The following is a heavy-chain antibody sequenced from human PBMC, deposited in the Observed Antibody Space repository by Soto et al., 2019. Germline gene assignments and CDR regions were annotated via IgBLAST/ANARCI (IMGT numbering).Heavy chain of an antibody. CDR1: GLMYSSYS. CDR3: ARVISCGGGTCSSVHQYYGMDV. V-gene: IGHV3-21*01. CDR2: ISISGSQI. J-gene: IGHJ6*02. Sequence: EVQLVESGGGLVKPGRSVRLSCVASGLMYSSYSMSWVRQAPGKGLEWVAFISISGSQIYYAASVEGRFSISRDNAKNALYLQMNTVKVENTAIYYCARVISCGGGTCSSVHQYYGMDVWGPGTTVTVSS. D-gene: IGHD2-21*01.